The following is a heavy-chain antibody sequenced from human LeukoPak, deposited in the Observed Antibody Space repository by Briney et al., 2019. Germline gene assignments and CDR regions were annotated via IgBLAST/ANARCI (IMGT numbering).Heavy chain of an antibody. CDR2: IYHSGST. CDR1: GGSISSSNW. Sequence: PSETLSLTCAVSGGSISSSNWWSWVRQPPGKGLEWIGEIYHSGSTNYNPSLKSRVTISVDKSKNQFSLKLSSVTAADTAVYYCARVPSTYYDFWCGSDYFDYWGQGTLITVSS. D-gene: IGHD3-3*01. V-gene: IGHV4-4*02. CDR3: ARVPSTYYDFWCGSDYFDY. J-gene: IGHJ4*02.